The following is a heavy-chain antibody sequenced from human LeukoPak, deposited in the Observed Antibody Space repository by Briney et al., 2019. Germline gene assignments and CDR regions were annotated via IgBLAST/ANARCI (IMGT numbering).Heavy chain of an antibody. CDR3: ARSGVTAAILDY. Sequence: ASVKVSCKASGYTFTSYAMHWVRQAPGQRLEWMGWINAGNGNTKYSQKFQGRVTITRDTSASTAYMELSSLRSEDTAVYYCARSGVTAAILDYWGQGTLVTVSS. V-gene: IGHV1-3*01. CDR1: GYTFTSYA. J-gene: IGHJ4*02. D-gene: IGHD2-2*01. CDR2: INAGNGNT.